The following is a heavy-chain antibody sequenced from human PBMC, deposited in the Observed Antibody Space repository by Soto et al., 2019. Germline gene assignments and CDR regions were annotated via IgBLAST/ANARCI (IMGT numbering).Heavy chain of an antibody. Sequence: GGSLRLSCAASGFTFSSYGMHWVRQAPGKGLEWVAVIWYDGSNKYYADSVKGRFTISRDNSKNTPYLQMNSLRAEDTAVYYCARVPDYGYYFDYWGQGTLVTVSS. CDR3: ARVPDYGYYFDY. V-gene: IGHV3-33*01. D-gene: IGHD4-17*01. CDR1: GFTFSSYG. J-gene: IGHJ4*02. CDR2: IWYDGSNK.